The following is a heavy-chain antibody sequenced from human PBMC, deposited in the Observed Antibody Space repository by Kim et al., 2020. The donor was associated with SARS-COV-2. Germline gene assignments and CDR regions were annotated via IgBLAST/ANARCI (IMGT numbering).Heavy chain of an antibody. D-gene: IGHD6-13*01. CDR3: AKGGQTYIAAAARDY. Sequence: DPVKGRVTISRDNSKNTLYLQMNSLRAEDTAVYYCAKGGQTYIAAAARDYWGQGTLVTVSS. J-gene: IGHJ4*02. V-gene: IGHV3-23*01.